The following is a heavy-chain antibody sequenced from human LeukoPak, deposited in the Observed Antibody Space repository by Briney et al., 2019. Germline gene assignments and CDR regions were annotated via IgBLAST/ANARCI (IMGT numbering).Heavy chain of an antibody. J-gene: IGHJ4*02. CDR2: INHSGST. Sequence: SETLSLTCAVYGGSFSGYYWSWIRQPPGKGLEWIGEINHSGSTNYNPSLKSRVTISVDTSKNQFSLKLSSVTAADTAVYYCAGPSIYYDILTGYKNWGQGTLVTVSS. CDR3: AGPSIYYDILTGYKN. CDR1: GGSFSGYY. V-gene: IGHV4-34*01. D-gene: IGHD3-9*01.